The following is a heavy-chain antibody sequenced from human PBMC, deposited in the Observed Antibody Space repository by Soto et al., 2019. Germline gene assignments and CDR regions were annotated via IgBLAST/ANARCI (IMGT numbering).Heavy chain of an antibody. CDR2: IIPIFGTA. J-gene: IGHJ6*02. Sequence: SVKVSCKASGGTFSSYAISWVRQAPGQGLEWMGGIIPIFGTANYAQKFQGRVTITADESTSTAYMELSSLRSEDTAVYYCARDPSTFTRRGSYYYYYGMDVWGQGTTVTVSS. CDR1: GGTFSSYA. V-gene: IGHV1-69*13. CDR3: ARDPSTFTRRGSYYYYYGMDV. D-gene: IGHD3-16*01.